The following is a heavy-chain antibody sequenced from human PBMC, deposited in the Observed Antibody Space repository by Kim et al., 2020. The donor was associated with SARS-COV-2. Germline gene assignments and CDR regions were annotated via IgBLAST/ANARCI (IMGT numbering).Heavy chain of an antibody. V-gene: IGHV3-11*06. CDR3: ARDFGFLVLTGDFS. Sequence: AASVKGRFTISRDNAKNSLYLQMNSLRAEDTAVYYCARDFGFLVLTGDFSGGQGTLVTVSS. J-gene: IGHJ4*02. D-gene: IGHD3-3*01.